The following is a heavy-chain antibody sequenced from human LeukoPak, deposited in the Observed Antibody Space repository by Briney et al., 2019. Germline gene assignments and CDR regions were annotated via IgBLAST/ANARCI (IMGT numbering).Heavy chain of an antibody. CDR3: ARVVPGSTSEYYYYYYGMDV. Sequence: ASVKVSCKASGYTFTSYYMHWVRQAPGQGLEWMGIINPSGGSTSYAQKFQGRVTMTRDTSTSTVYMELSSLRSEDTAVYYCARVVPGSTSEYYYYYYGMDVWGQGTTVTVSS. J-gene: IGHJ6*02. CDR2: INPSGGST. V-gene: IGHV1-46*01. D-gene: IGHD1-14*01. CDR1: GYTFTSYY.